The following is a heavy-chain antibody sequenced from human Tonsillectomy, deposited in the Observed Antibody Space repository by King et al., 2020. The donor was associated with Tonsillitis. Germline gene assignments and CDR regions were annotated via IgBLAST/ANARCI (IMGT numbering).Heavy chain of an antibody. D-gene: IGHD1-26*01. V-gene: IGHV4-31*03. CDR1: GGSISSGGYY. CDR3: CGGGFSWVQH. CDR2: IYYSGST. J-gene: IGHJ1*01. Sequence: QLQESGPGLVKPSQTLSLTCTVSGGSISSGGYYWSWIRQHPGKGLEWIGYIYYSGSTYYNPSLKSRVTISVDTSKKQFSLKLSSVTDADTAVYYCCGGGFSWVQHWGQGTLVTVSS.